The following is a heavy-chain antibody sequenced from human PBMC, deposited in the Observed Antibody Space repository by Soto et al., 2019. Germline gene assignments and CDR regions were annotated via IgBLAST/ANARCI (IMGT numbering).Heavy chain of an antibody. CDR3: ARDNLGAARGWFYFDY. V-gene: IGHV4-31*03. CDR2: IYYSGST. D-gene: IGHD6-19*01. Sequence: QVQLQESGPGLVKPSQTLSLTCTVSGGSISSGGYYWSWIRQHPGKGLEWIGYIYYSGSTYYDPSLKSRVTISVDTSKNQFSLKLSSVTAADTAVYYCARDNLGAARGWFYFDYWGQGTLVTVSS. J-gene: IGHJ4*02. CDR1: GGSISSGGYY.